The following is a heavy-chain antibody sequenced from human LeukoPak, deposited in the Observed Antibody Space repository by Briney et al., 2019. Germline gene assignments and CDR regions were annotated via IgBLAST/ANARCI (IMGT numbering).Heavy chain of an antibody. V-gene: IGHV3-11*06. CDR3: ARDRYDSSGYYSDFDY. J-gene: IGHJ4*02. CDR2: ISSSSSYT. D-gene: IGHD3-22*01. CDR1: GFTFTDYY. Sequence: GGSLRLSCAASGFTFTDYYMSWIRQAPGKGLEWVSYISSSSSYTNYADSVKGRFTLSRDNAKNSLYLQMNSLRAEDTAVYYCARDRYDSSGYYSDFDYWGQGTLVTVSS.